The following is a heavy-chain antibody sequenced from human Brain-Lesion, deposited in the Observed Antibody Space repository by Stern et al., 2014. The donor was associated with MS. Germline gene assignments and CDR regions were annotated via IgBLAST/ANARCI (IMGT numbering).Heavy chain of an antibody. J-gene: IGHJ4*02. Sequence: VQLVQSGAEVKKPGASVKVSCKASGYPFSSYDITWVRQASGHGLEWMGWRNPYSGNTGYAQKFKGRVSMTSDPSISTVYMELTSLTSDDTAVYFCARAVRNQLLSEYWGQGTLVTVSS. CDR3: ARAVRNQLLSEY. CDR2: RNPYSGNT. V-gene: IGHV1-8*01. D-gene: IGHD2-2*01. CDR1: GYPFSSYD.